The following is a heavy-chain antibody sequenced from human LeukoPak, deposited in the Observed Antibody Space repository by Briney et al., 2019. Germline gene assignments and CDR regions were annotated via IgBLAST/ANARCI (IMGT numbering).Heavy chain of an antibody. CDR3: ATPTQTTVTTHDAFDI. CDR2: MNPNSGNT. V-gene: IGHV1-8*01. Sequence: GASVKVSCKASGYTFTSYDINWVRQATGQGLEWMGWMNPNSGNTGYAQKFQGRVTMTRNTSISTAYMELSSLRSEDTAVYYCATPTQTTVTTHDAFDIWGQGTMVTVSS. CDR1: GYTFTSYD. J-gene: IGHJ3*02. D-gene: IGHD4-17*01.